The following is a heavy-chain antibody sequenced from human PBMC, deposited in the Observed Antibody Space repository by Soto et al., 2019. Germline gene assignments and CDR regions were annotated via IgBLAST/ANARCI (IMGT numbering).Heavy chain of an antibody. J-gene: IGHJ4*02. V-gene: IGHV3-9*01. CDR2: ISWNSGSI. CDR1: GFTFDDYA. Sequence: EVQLVESGGGLVQPGRSLRLSCAASGFTFDDYAMHWVRQAPGKGLEWVSGISWNSGSIGYADSVKGRFTISRDNAKNSLYLHMNSLRAEDTALYYCAKETDYWGQGTLVTVSS. CDR3: AKETDY.